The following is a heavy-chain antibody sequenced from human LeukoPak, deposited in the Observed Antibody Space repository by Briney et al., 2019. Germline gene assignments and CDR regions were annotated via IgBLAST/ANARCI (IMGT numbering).Heavy chain of an antibody. V-gene: IGHV4-59*10. CDR3: ARRSITTTFGWFDP. J-gene: IGHJ5*02. CDR2: IYTSEST. D-gene: IGHD3-16*01. Sequence: SETLSLTCAVYGGSFSGYYWSWVRQPAGKGLEWIGHIYTSESTYYNPSLKSRVTILVDTSKNQFSLKLSSVTAADTAVYYCARRSITTTFGWFDPWGQGTLVTVSS. CDR1: GGSFSGYY.